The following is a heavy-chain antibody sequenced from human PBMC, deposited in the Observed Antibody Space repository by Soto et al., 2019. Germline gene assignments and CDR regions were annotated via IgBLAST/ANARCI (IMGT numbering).Heavy chain of an antibody. CDR3: ARQGGSSGIWYFDY. J-gene: IGHJ4*02. CDR2: TSYDENYK. CDR1: GFTFSGYA. Sequence: QVQLVESGGGVVQPGRSLRLSCVASGFTFSGYAMHWFRQAPGKGLEWVAATSYDENYKYYADSVKGRFTISRDNSKNTLFLQMNSLRTEDKAVYYCARQGGSSGIWYFDYWGQGSLVTVSS. V-gene: IGHV3-30*04. D-gene: IGHD6-6*01.